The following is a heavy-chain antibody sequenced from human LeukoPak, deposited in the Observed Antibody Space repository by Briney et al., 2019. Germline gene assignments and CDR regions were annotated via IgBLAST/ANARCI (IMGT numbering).Heavy chain of an antibody. V-gene: IGHV3-48*04. CDR2: ISSSGSTR. D-gene: IGHD5-24*01. J-gene: IGHJ4*02. CDR3: AMDLTGYNDY. Sequence: GSLRLSCAVSGFTFDGNSVNWVRQAPGKGLEWVSYISSSGSTRYYADSVKGRFTISRDNAKKSVYLQMNSLRAEDTAVYYCAMDLTGYNDYWGQGTLVTVSS. CDR1: GFTFDGNS.